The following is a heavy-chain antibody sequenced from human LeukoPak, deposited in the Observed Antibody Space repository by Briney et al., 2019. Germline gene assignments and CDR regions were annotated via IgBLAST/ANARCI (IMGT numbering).Heavy chain of an antibody. V-gene: IGHV1-18*01. CDR1: GYTFTSYG. CDR3: AREVRYGSGSYYPYYFDY. D-gene: IGHD3-10*01. Sequence: ASVKVSCKASGYTFTSYGISWVRQAPGQGLEWMGWISAYNGNTNYAQKLQGRVTMTTDTSTSTAYMELRSLRSDDTAVYYCAREVRYGSGSYYPYYFDYWGQGTLVTVSS. J-gene: IGHJ4*02. CDR2: ISAYNGNT.